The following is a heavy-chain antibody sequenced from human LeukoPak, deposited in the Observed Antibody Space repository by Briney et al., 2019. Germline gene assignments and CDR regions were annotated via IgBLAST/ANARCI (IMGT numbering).Heavy chain of an antibody. CDR3: ARGRDSSGWHFGY. J-gene: IGHJ4*02. D-gene: IGHD6-19*01. V-gene: IGHV4-59*01. CDR2: IYYSGST. CDR1: GGSFSGYY. Sequence: SETLSLTCAVYGGSFSGYYWSWIRQPPGKGLEWIGYIYYSGSTNYNPSLKSRVTMSVDTSKNQFSLKLSSVTAADTAVYYCARGRDSSGWHFGYWGQGTLVTVSS.